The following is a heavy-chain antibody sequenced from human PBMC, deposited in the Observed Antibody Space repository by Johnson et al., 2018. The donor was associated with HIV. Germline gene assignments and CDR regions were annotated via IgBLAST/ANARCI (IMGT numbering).Heavy chain of an antibody. J-gene: IGHJ3*02. D-gene: IGHD6-6*01. CDR1: GFTFSSYV. Sequence: VQLVESGGGVVQPGRSLRLSCAASGFTFSSYVMHWVRQAPGKGLEWVAVISYDGSNKYYADSVKGRFSISIDNSKNTLHLQMNSLRAEDTAVYYCARDTSIAAARAFDIWGQGTMVTVSS. V-gene: IGHV3-30-3*01. CDR3: ARDTSIAAARAFDI. CDR2: ISYDGSNK.